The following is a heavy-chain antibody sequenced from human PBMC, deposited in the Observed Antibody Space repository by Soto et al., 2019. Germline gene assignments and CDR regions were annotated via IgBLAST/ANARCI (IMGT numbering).Heavy chain of an antibody. CDR1: GYTFTSYG. CDR2: ISAYNGNT. V-gene: IGHV1-18*01. J-gene: IGHJ5*02. D-gene: IGHD3-3*01. Sequence: GASVKVSCKASGYTFTSYGISWVRQAPGQGLEWMGWISAYNGNTNYAQKLQGRVTMTTDTSASTAYMELRSLRSDDTAVYYCARDQVTIFGVVSNWFDPWGQGTLVTVSS. CDR3: ARDQVTIFGVVSNWFDP.